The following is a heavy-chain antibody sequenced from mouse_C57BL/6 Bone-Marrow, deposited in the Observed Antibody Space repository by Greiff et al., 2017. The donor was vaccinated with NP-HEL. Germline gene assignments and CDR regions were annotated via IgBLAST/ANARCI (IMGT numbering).Heavy chain of an antibody. D-gene: IGHD2-12*01. CDR3: ASRYSSWFAY. CDR2: ISSGGSYT. Sequence: EVNVVESGGDLVKPGGSLKLSCAASGFTFSSYGMSWVRQTPDKRLEWVATISSGGSYTYYPDSVKGRFTISRDNAKNTLYLQMSSLKSEDTAMYYCASRYSSWFAYWGQGTLVTVSA. CDR1: GFTFSSYG. J-gene: IGHJ3*01. V-gene: IGHV5-6*02.